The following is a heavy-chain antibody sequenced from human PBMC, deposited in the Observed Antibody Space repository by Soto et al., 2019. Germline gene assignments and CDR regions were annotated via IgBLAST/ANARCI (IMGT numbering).Heavy chain of an antibody. D-gene: IGHD6-13*01. CDR3: VKGLDSSSCYVGSH. V-gene: IGHV3-64D*08. CDR2: ISSNGGST. J-gene: IGHJ4*02. Sequence: QSGGSLRLACSASGFTFSSYAMHWVRQAPGKGLEYVSAISSNGGSTYYADSVKGRFTISRDNSKNTLYLQMSSLRAEDTAVYYCVKGLDSSSCYVGSHWGQGTLVTVSS. CDR1: GFTFSSYA.